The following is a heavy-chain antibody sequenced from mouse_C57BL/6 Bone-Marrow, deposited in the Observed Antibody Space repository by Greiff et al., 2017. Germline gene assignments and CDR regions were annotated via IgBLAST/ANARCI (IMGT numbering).Heavy chain of an antibody. CDR3: ARWLLRFYYFDY. V-gene: IGHV1-59*01. CDR1: GYTFTSYW. J-gene: IGHJ2*01. Sequence: VQLQQPGAELVRPGTSVKLSCKASGYTFTSYWMHWVKQRPGQGLEWIGVIAPSDSYTNYNQKFKGKATLTVDTSSSTAYMQLSSLTSEDSAVYYCARWLLRFYYFDYWGQGTTLTVSS. CDR2: IAPSDSYT. D-gene: IGHD2-3*01.